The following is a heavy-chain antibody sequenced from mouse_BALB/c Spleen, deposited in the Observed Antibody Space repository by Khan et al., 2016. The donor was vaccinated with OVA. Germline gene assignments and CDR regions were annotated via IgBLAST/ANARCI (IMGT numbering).Heavy chain of an antibody. CDR3: ARSYDYDVGGFAY. D-gene: IGHD2-4*01. CDR2: IWTGGIT. V-gene: IGHV2-9*02. CDR1: GFSLSNYG. Sequence: QVTLKESGPGLVAPSQSLSITCTVSGFSLSNYGVHWVRQPPGKGLEWLGVIWTGGITNYNSALMSRLSISEDNSKSQVFLKMNRLQTDDTAIYYCARSYDYDVGGFAYWGQGTLVTVSA. J-gene: IGHJ3*01.